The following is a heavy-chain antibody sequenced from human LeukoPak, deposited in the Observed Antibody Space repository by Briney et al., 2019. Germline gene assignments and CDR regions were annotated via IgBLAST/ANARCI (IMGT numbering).Heavy chain of an antibody. J-gene: IGHJ3*02. Sequence: LGGSLRLSCAASGFTFSSYGMHWVRQAPGKGLEWVAFIRYDGSNKYYADSVKGRFTISRDNSKNTLYLQMNRLRGEDTAVYYCAKRRAAAGTFGAFDIWGQGTMVTVSS. CDR1: GFTFSSYG. CDR3: AKRRAAAGTFGAFDI. D-gene: IGHD6-13*01. CDR2: IRYDGSNK. V-gene: IGHV3-30*02.